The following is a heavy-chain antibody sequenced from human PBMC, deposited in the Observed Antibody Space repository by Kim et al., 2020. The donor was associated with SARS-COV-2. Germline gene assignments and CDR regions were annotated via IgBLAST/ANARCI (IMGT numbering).Heavy chain of an antibody. Sequence: GESLKISCKGSGYSFTSYWIGWVRQMPGKGLEWMGIIYPGDSDTRYSPSFQGQVTISADKSISTAYLQWSSLKASDTAMYYCARLFPKTYYYDSSGYEPFDYWGQGTLVTVSS. J-gene: IGHJ4*02. CDR1: GYSFTSYW. CDR3: ARLFPKTYYYDSSGYEPFDY. V-gene: IGHV5-51*01. CDR2: IYPGDSDT. D-gene: IGHD3-22*01.